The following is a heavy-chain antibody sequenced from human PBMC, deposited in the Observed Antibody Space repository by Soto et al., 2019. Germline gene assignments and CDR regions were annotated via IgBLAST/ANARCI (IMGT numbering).Heavy chain of an antibody. CDR2: IYWDDYK. CDR3: ARAMPSLPHFYYYYYYMDV. J-gene: IGHJ6*03. CDR1: GFSLSTSRVG. Sequence: QITLKESGPALVEPTQTLTLTCTFSGFSLSTSRVGVGWIRQPPGKALEWLTIIYWDDYKRFNPALSTRLTISKDTSKKQVVLTLTDMDPVDTATYYCARAMPSLPHFYYYYYYMDVWGEGTTVTVSS. D-gene: IGHD2-2*01. V-gene: IGHV2-5*02.